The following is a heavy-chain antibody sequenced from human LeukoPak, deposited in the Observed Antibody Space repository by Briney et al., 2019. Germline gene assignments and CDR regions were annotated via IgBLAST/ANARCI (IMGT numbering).Heavy chain of an antibody. D-gene: IGHD5-18*01. Sequence: SETLSLICAVYGGSFSGYYWSWIRQPPGKGLEWIGEINHSGSTNYNPSLKSRVTISVDTSKNQFSLKLSSVTAADTAVYYCAREGEIRGYSYGHFDYWGQGTLVTVSS. CDR3: AREGEIRGYSYGHFDY. CDR2: INHSGST. V-gene: IGHV4-34*01. CDR1: GGSFSGYY. J-gene: IGHJ4*02.